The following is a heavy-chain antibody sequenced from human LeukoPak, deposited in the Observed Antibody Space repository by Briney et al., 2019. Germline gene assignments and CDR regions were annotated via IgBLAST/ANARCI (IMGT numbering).Heavy chain of an antibody. CDR1: GFTFSSYA. Sequence: GGSLRLSCAASGFTFSSYAMHWVRQAPGKGLEWVAVISYDGSNKYYADSVKGRFTISRDNSKNTLYLQMNSLRAEDTAVYYCARSTAGLDYWGQGTLVTVSS. CDR2: ISYDGSNK. D-gene: IGHD1-1*01. CDR3: ARSTAGLDY. J-gene: IGHJ4*02. V-gene: IGHV3-30-3*01.